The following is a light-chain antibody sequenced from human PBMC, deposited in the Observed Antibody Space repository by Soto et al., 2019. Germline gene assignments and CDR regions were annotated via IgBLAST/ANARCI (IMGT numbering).Light chain of an antibody. J-gene: IGLJ1*01. Sequence: VLTQPPSVSGAPGQRVTISCTGTSSNIGAGYDVHWYQQLPGTAPKLFMYANNNRPSWVPDRFSGSKSGTSASLAITGLQAEDEADYYCQSYDSSLSGYVFGTGTKVTVL. CDR2: ANN. V-gene: IGLV1-40*01. CDR3: QSYDSSLSGYV. CDR1: SSNIGAGYD.